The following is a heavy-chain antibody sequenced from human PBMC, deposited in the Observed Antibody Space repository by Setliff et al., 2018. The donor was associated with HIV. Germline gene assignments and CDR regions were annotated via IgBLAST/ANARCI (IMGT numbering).Heavy chain of an antibody. CDR2: ITNDGRDT. CDR3: AKGALGYCSGTICYPFDY. D-gene: IGHD2-15*01. V-gene: IGHV3-23*01. Sequence: GGSLRLSCAASGFTFSSYAMNWVRQAPGKRLEWVSSITNDGRDTYYADSVKGRFTISRDNSKNTLYLQMNSLRAEDMAVYYCAKGALGYCSGTICYPFDYWAQGTLVTVSS. CDR1: GFTFSSYA. J-gene: IGHJ4*02.